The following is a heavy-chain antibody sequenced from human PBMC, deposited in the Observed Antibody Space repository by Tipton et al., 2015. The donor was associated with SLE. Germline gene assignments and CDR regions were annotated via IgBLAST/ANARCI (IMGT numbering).Heavy chain of an antibody. V-gene: IGHV4-61*02. Sequence: TLSLTCTVSGGSINSDDYHWSWIRQPAGKGLEWIGRIYSSGSTNYNPSPKSPVTISVDTSKNQFSLNLSSVTAADTAMYYCARIHYDTTGYPNWFDPWGQGALVTVSS. CDR2: IYSSGST. J-gene: IGHJ5*02. CDR1: GGSINSDDYH. D-gene: IGHD3-22*01. CDR3: ARIHYDTTGYPNWFDP.